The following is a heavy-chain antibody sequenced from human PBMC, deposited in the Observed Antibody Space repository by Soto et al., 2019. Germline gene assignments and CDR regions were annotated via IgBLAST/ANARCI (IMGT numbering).Heavy chain of an antibody. V-gene: IGHV4-61*08. CDR3: ARSPNYYYYGFDV. Sequence: LSLTCTVSGGSVSSGDYFWSWLRQSPGKRLEWIAYIYYSGSTNYNPSLKSRATISVDTSKSQVSLTLTSMTAADAALYYCARSPNYYYYGFDVWGQGTAVTVS. CDR1: GGSVSSGDYF. CDR2: IYYSGST. D-gene: IGHD3-10*01. J-gene: IGHJ6*02.